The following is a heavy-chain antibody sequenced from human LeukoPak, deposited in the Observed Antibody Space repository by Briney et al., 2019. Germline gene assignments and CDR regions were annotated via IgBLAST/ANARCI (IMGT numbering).Heavy chain of an antibody. CDR3: ARPYYFDY. V-gene: IGHV4-34*01. CDR1: GGSFSGYY. Sequence: TSETLSLTCAVYGGSFSGYYWSWIRQPPGKGLERIGEINHSGSTNYNPSLKSRVTISVDTSKNQFSLKLSSVTAADTAVYYCARPYYFDYWGQGTLVTVSS. CDR2: INHSGST. J-gene: IGHJ4*02.